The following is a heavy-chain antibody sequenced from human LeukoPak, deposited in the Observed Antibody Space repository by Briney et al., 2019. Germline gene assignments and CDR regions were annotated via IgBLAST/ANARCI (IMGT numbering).Heavy chain of an antibody. J-gene: IGHJ4*02. D-gene: IGHD3-3*01. CDR1: GYTFTSYA. CDR2: ISAYNGNT. CDR3: ARDWFSVLRFLGGY. V-gene: IGHV1-18*01. Sequence: ASVKVSCKASGYTFTSYAMHWVRQAPGQRLEWMGWISAYNGNTNYAQKLQGRVTMTTDTSTSTAYMELRSLRSDDTAVYYCARDWFSVLRFLGGYWGQGTLVTVSS.